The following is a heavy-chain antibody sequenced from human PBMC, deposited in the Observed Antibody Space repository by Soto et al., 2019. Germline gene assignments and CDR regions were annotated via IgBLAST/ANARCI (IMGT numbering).Heavy chain of an antibody. CDR2: INAGNGNT. CDR1: GYTFTSYA. V-gene: IGHV1-3*01. Sequence: QVQLVQSGAEVKKPGASVKVSCKASGYTFTSYAMHWVRQAPGQRLEWMGWINAGNGNTKYSQKFQGRVTITRDTSASPAYMGLSILVSENTAVYYWARGYGSGSYYNPQDYWGQGTLVTVSS. D-gene: IGHD3-10*01. CDR3: ARGYGSGSYYNPQDY. J-gene: IGHJ4*02.